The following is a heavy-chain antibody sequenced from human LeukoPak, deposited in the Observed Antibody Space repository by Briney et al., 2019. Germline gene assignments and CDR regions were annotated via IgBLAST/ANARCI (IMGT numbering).Heavy chain of an antibody. J-gene: IGHJ4*02. Sequence: SGPTLVNPTQTLTLTCTFSGFSLSTSGVGVGWIRQPPGKALEWLALIYWNDDKRYSPSLKRRLTITKDTSKNQVVLTMTNMDPVDTATYYCAHMAVGNVLKYYFDYWGQGTLVTVSS. CDR3: AHMAVGNVLKYYFDY. CDR2: IYWNDDK. CDR1: GFSLSTSGVG. D-gene: IGHD6-19*01. V-gene: IGHV2-5*01.